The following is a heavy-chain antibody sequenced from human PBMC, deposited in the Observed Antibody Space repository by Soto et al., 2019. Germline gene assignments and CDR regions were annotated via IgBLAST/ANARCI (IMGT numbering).Heavy chain of an antibody. D-gene: IGHD4-17*01. CDR2: IYDSGST. V-gene: IGHV4-31*09. CDR1: GASISSGDYY. J-gene: IGHJ2*01. Sequence: SETLSLTCSVSGASISSGDYYWSWIRQHPGKGLEWIGYIYDSGSTYYNPSLKSRVTISVDTSKNQFSLKLSSVTAADTAVYYFFFFKDTATTEIDTLSPTRRSSDL. CDR3: FFFKDTATTEIDTLSPTRRSSDL.